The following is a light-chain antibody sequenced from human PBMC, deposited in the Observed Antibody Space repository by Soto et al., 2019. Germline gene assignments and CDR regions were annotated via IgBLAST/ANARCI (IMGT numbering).Light chain of an antibody. V-gene: IGLV1-40*01. CDR1: SSNIGAGYD. Sequence: QSVLTQPPSVSGAPGQRVTISCTGSSSNIGAGYDVHWYQQLPGTAPKLLIYGNSNRPSGVPDRFSGSESGTSASLAITGLQAEDEADYYCQSYDSSLSGVVFGGGTKLIVL. J-gene: IGLJ2*01. CDR2: GNS. CDR3: QSYDSSLSGVV.